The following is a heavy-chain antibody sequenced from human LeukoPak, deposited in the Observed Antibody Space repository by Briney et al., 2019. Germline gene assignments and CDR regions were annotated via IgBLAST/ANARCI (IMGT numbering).Heavy chain of an antibody. J-gene: IGHJ4*02. D-gene: IGHD2-15*01. V-gene: IGHV3-15*01. CDR3: ATDGYCSGGSCYSYDN. CDR2: SKSKTDGGTT. Sequence: GGSLRPSCAASGFTFSNAWVTWVRQAPGKGLEWVGRSKSKTDGGTTDYGAPVKGRFSISRDDSKNTLYLQMNSLKTEDTAVYYCATDGYCSGGSCYSYDNWGQGTLVTVSS. CDR1: GFTFSNAW.